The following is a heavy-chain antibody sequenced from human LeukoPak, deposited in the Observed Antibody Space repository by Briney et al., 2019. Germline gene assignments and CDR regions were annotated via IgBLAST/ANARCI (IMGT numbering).Heavy chain of an antibody. V-gene: IGHV1-69*13. CDR2: IIPIFGTA. D-gene: IGHD2-15*01. CDR1: GGTFSSYA. Sequence: SVKVSCKASGGTFSSYAISWVRQAPGQGLEWMGGIIPIFGTANCAQKFQGRVTITADESTSTAYMELSSLRSEDTAVYYCARDLVRYCSGGSCYSSPYYYYGMDVWGQGTTVTVSS. J-gene: IGHJ6*02. CDR3: ARDLVRYCSGGSCYSSPYYYYGMDV.